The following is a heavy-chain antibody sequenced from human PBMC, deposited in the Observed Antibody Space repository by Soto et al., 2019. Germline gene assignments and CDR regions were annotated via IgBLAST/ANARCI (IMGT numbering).Heavy chain of an antibody. CDR1: GYTFTVYY. Sequence: GASVKVSCKASGYTFTVYYMHGVLQSRLQWLDWMGWINPNSGGTNYAQKFQGRVTMTRDTSISTAYMELSRLRSDDTAVYYCARGVIGGSGYYYAHWYFDLWGRGTLVTVSS. CDR2: INPNSGGT. J-gene: IGHJ2*01. CDR3: ARGVIGGSGYYYAHWYFDL. V-gene: IGHV1-2*02. D-gene: IGHD3-22*01.